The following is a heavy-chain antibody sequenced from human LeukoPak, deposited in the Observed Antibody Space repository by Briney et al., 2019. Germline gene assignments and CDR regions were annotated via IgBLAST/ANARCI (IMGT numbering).Heavy chain of an antibody. CDR2: ISGSGGSI. D-gene: IGHD3-16*02. CDR3: AKDRAYVWGSYRYDAFDI. V-gene: IGHV3-23*01. Sequence: GGSLRLSCAASGFTFSSYGMSWVRQAPGKGLEWVSAISGSGGSIYYADSVKGRFTISRDNSKNTLYLQMNSLRAEDTAVYYCAKDRAYVWGSYRYDAFDIWGQGTMVIVSS. J-gene: IGHJ3*02. CDR1: GFTFSSYG.